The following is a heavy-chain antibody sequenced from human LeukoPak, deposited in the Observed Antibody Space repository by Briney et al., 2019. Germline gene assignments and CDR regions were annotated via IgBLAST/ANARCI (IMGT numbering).Heavy chain of an antibody. D-gene: IGHD2-15*01. J-gene: IGHJ4*02. Sequence: SETLSLTCAVYGGSFSGYYWSWIRQPPGKGLEWIGEINHSGSTNYNPSLKSRVTISVDTSKNQFSLKLSSVTAADTAVYYCARHRRQAADYWGQGTLVTVSS. CDR3: ARHRRQAADY. CDR2: INHSGST. V-gene: IGHV4-34*01. CDR1: GGSFSGYY.